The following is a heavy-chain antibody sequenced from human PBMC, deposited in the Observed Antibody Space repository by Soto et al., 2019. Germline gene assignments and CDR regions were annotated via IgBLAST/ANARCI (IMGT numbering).Heavy chain of an antibody. CDR3: AKDWGFYDYNYMDV. CDR2: ISGSGGST. V-gene: IGHV3-23*01. D-gene: IGHD3-22*01. J-gene: IGHJ6*03. CDR1: GFTFSSYA. Sequence: GGSLRLSCAASGFTFSSYAMSWVRQAPGKGLEWVSAISGSGGSTYYADSVKGRFTISRDNSKNTLYLQMNSLRAEDTAVYYCAKDWGFYDYNYMDVWGKGTTVTVSS.